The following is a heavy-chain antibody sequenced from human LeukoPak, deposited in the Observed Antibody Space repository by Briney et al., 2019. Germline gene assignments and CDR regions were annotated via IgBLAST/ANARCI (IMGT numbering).Heavy chain of an antibody. J-gene: IGHJ5*02. Sequence: SETLSLTCAVYGGSFSGYYWSWIRQPPGKGLEWIGEINHSGSTNYNPSFKSRVTISVDTSKNQFSLKLSSVTAADTAVYYCARGGRVIFGVVIMPFDPWGQGTLVTVSS. CDR2: INHSGST. D-gene: IGHD3-3*02. CDR3: ARGGRVIFGVVIMPFDP. CDR1: GGSFSGYY. V-gene: IGHV4-34*01.